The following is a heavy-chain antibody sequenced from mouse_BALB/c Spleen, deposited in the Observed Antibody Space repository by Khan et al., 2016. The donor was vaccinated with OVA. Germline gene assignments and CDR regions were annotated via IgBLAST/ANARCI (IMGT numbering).Heavy chain of an antibody. Sequence: DLVKPGASVKLSCKASGYTFTSYWINWIKQRPGQGLEWVGHIGPGSGNTYYNERFKGKATMTADKPYSTAYIQLSSLSSEDSAVYFFARSNCYGSCLYAMDYWGQGTSVTVSS. D-gene: IGHD1-1*01. J-gene: IGHJ4*01. CDR3: ARSNCYGSCLYAMDY. CDR1: GYTFTSYW. V-gene: IGHV1S41*01. CDR2: IGPGSGNT.